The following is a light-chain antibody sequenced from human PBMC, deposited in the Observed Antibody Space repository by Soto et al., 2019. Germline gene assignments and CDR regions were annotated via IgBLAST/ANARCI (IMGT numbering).Light chain of an antibody. J-gene: IGKJ1*01. CDR1: QDVNDY. V-gene: IGKV1-8*01. CDR2: AAS. CDR3: QQYFSTSPT. Sequence: AIRVTQSPSSLSASTGDRVTITCRASQDVNDYLAWFQQRPGKAPKLLVFAASTLQTGVPSRFSGSGSVTDFTLTISSLQPEDFSTYYCQQYFSTSPTFGQGTKVEVK.